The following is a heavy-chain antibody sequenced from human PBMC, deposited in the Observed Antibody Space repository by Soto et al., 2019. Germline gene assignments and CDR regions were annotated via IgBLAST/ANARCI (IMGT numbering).Heavy chain of an antibody. CDR2: IYYSGTT. Sequence: XATLSLTCTVSGGSISGYYGSWIRQPPGKGLEWIGDIYYSGTTNYNSSLKSRVTISVDTSKNQFSLKLSSVAAADTAMYYCERRVIRGLIRWFDTWGQGTMVTV. V-gene: IGHV4-59*01. CDR1: GGSISGYY. D-gene: IGHD3-10*01. J-gene: IGHJ5*02. CDR3: ERRVIRGLIRWFDT.